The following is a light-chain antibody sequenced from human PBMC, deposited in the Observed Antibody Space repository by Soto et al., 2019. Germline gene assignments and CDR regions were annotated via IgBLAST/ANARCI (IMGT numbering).Light chain of an antibody. J-gene: IGKJ1*01. CDR1: QGISNY. CDR3: QKYNSGPRT. Sequence: DIQMTQSPSSLSASVGDRVTITCRASQGISNYLAWYQQKPGKVPKLLIYAASTLQSAVPSRFSGSGSGTEFALTISRLQREDVATYYCQKYNSGPRTFGQGTKVEIK. CDR2: AAS. V-gene: IGKV1-27*01.